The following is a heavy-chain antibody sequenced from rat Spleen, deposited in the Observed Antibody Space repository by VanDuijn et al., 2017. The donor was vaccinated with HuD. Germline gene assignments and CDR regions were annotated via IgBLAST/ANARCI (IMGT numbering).Heavy chain of an antibody. Sequence: EVQLVESGGGLVQPGRSLKLSCVASGFTFNNYWMTWIRQAPGKGLEWVASISYEGSSTYYGDSVKGRFTISRDNAKSTLYLQMNSLRSEETATYYCVRRHYGYTDYFDYWGQGVMVTVSS. V-gene: IGHV5-31*01. D-gene: IGHD1-9*01. CDR1: GFTFNNYW. J-gene: IGHJ2*01. CDR2: ISYEGSST. CDR3: VRRHYGYTDYFDY.